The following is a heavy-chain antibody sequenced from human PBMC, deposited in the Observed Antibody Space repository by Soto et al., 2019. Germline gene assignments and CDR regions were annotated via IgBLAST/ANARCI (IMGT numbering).Heavy chain of an antibody. Sequence: SETLSLTCTVSGGSISSSSYYWGWTRQPPGKGLEWIGYIYYSGSTYYNPSLKSRVTISVDTSKNQFSLKLSSVTAADTAVYYCAGLYSGSYYGVDTWGQGTLVTVSS. CDR1: GGSISSSSYY. D-gene: IGHD1-26*01. CDR3: AGLYSGSYYGVDT. V-gene: IGHV4-39*07. CDR2: IYYSGST. J-gene: IGHJ5*02.